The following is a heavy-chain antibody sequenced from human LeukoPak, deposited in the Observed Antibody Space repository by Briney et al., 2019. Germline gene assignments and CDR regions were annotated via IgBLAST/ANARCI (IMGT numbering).Heavy chain of an antibody. CDR3: ARGDRGYSYYFDY. V-gene: IGHV4-59*01. Sequence: SETLSLTCTVSGGSISSYYWSWIRQPPGKGLEWVGYIYYSGSTNYNPSLKSRVTISVDTSKNQFSLKLSSVTAADTAVYYCARGDRGYSYYFDYWGQGTLVTVSS. D-gene: IGHD5-18*01. CDR2: IYYSGST. J-gene: IGHJ4*02. CDR1: GGSISSYY.